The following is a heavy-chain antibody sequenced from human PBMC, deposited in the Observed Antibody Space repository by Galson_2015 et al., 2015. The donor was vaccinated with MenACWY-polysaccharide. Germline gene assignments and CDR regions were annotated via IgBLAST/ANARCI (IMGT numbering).Heavy chain of an antibody. Sequence: SVKVSCKASGGTFSTYAFSWVRQAPGQGLEWMGRIIPIDDRGDYAQRFQGRITVTTDAATNTVYMELRSLRSEDTAVYYCARVSCSVNNCHFAYWGQGTLVIVSS. CDR2: IIPIDDRG. V-gene: IGHV1-69*05. D-gene: IGHD2-15*01. CDR1: GGTFSTYA. J-gene: IGHJ4*02. CDR3: ARVSCSVNNCHFAY.